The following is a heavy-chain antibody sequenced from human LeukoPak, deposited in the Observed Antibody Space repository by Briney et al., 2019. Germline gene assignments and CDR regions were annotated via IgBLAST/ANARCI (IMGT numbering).Heavy chain of an antibody. CDR2: IYTSGRT. D-gene: IGHD2-15*01. CDR3: ARIPCSGGSCYSGFRGWFDP. V-gene: IGHV4-4*07. CDR1: GGSISYYY. J-gene: IGHJ5*02. Sequence: SETLSLTCTVSGGSISYYYWNWIRQPAGKGLEWIGRIYTSGRTYYNPSLKSRVSMSVDTSKDQFSLKLSSVTAADTAVYYCARIPCSGGSCYSGFRGWFDPWGQGTLVTVSS.